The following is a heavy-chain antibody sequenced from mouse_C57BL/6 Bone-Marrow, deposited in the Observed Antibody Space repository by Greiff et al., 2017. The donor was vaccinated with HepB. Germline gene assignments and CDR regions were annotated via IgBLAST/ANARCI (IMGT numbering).Heavy chain of an antibody. CDR2: IYPGSGST. CDR1: GYTFTSYW. CDR3: ARFPSITTVVATERDY. Sequence: VQLQQPGAELVKPGASVKMSCKASGYTFTSYWITWVKQRPGQGLEWIGDIYPGSGSTNYNEKFKSKATLTVDTSSSTAYMQLSSLTSEDSAVYYCARFPSITTVVATERDYWGQGTTLTVSS. J-gene: IGHJ2*01. D-gene: IGHD1-1*01. V-gene: IGHV1-55*01.